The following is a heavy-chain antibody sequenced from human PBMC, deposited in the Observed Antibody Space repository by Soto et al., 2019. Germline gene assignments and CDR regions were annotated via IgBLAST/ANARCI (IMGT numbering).Heavy chain of an antibody. J-gene: IGHJ5*02. V-gene: IGHV4-59*01. Sequence: LSLTFTVTGAPMRSYYWSWIGEPPGKGLEWIGYIYYSGSTNYNPSLKSRVTISVDTSKNQFSLKLSSVTAADTAVYYCARGGYSSGWYWFDPWGQGTLVTVS. D-gene: IGHD6-19*01. CDR2: IYYSGST. CDR1: GAPMRSYY. CDR3: ARGGYSSGWYWFDP.